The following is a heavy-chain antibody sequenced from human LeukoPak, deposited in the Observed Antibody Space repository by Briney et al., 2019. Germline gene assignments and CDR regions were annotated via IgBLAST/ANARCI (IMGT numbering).Heavy chain of an antibody. J-gene: IGHJ4*02. V-gene: IGHV3-23*01. CDR3: AKDAIYYDFWSGYYAIDY. CDR1: GFTFDDYA. CDR2: ISGSGGST. D-gene: IGHD3-3*01. Sequence: TGGSLRLSCAASGFTFDDYAMSSVRQAPGKGLEWVSAISGSGGSTYYADSVKGRFTISRDNSKNTLYLQMNSLRAEDTAVYYCAKDAIYYDFWSGYYAIDYWGQGTLVTVSS.